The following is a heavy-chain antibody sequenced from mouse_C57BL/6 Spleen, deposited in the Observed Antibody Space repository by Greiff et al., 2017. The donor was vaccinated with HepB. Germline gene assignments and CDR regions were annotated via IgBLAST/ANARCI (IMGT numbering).Heavy chain of an antibody. CDR2: ISSGISTI. J-gene: IGHJ2*01. V-gene: IGHV5-17*01. CDR3: ARDGYYFDY. D-gene: IGHD2-3*01. Sequence: EVLLVASGGGLVKPGGSLKLSCAASGFTFSDYGMHWVRPTPEKVLEWVAYISSGISTIYYADTVKGRFTISRDNAKHTLFLQMTSLRSEDTAMYYCARDGYYFDYWGQGTTLTVSS. CDR1: GFTFSDYG.